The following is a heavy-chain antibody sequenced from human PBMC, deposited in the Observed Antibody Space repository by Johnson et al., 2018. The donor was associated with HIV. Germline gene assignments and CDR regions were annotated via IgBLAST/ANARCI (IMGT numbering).Heavy chain of an antibody. Sequence: QVQLVESGGGVVQPGGSLRLSCAASGFTFSRYGMHWVRQAPGTGLEWVAVIWHDGSNKYYADSMKGRFTISRDNSKNTMYLQMNSLRAEDTAVYYCAKSPGKDHGGNSGGIDIWGQGTMVTVSS. D-gene: IGHD4-23*01. CDR1: GFTFSRYG. J-gene: IGHJ3*02. V-gene: IGHV3-33*06. CDR2: IWHDGSNK. CDR3: AKSPGKDHGGNSGGIDI.